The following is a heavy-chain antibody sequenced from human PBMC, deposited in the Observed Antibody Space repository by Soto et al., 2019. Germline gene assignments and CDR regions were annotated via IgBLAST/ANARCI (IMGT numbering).Heavy chain of an antibody. CDR1: GGTFSSYT. V-gene: IGHV1-69*13. D-gene: IGHD3-22*01. J-gene: IGHJ4*02. CDR2: IIPIFGTA. CDR3: ATGDSSGYYNPYYFDY. Sequence: SVKVSCKASGGTFSSYTISWVRQAPGQGLEWMGGIIPIFGTANYAQKFQGRVTITADESTSTAYMELSSLRSEDTAVYYCATGDSSGYYNPYYFDYWGQGTLVTVSS.